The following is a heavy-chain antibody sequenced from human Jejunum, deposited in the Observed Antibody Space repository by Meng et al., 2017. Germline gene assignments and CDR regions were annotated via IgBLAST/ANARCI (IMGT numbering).Heavy chain of an antibody. CDR1: GGSFNSYC. Sequence: QVHLRQWGAGLLKPSETLSLTCCVYGGSFNSYCWNWIRQPPGKGLEWIGEINQNGRTNYNPSLESRVTISMDKSKKEFSLRLASVTAADTALYYCVRGRDPMVVGELDPWGQGTLVTVSS. D-gene: IGHD2-15*01. CDR3: VRGRDPMVVGELDP. J-gene: IGHJ5*02. V-gene: IGHV4-34*01. CDR2: INQNGRT.